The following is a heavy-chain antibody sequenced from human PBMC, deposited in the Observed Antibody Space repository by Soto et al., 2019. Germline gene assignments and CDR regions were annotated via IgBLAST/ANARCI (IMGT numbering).Heavy chain of an antibody. Sequence: EVQLVESGGGLVQPGGSLRLSCAVSGFTFSNYWMSWVRQAPGKGLEWVATMNVEGSEKYYVDSVEGRFTISRDNAKNSLYLQMNTLRAEDTAVFYCARGGYYRFDHWGPGTLVPVSS. D-gene: IGHD1-26*01. V-gene: IGHV3-7*01. CDR1: GFTFSNYW. CDR2: MNVEGSEK. J-gene: IGHJ4*02. CDR3: ARGGYYRFDH.